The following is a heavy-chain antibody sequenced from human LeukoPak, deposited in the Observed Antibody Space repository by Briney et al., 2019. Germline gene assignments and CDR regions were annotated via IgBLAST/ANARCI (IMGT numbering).Heavy chain of an antibody. J-gene: IGHJ5*02. D-gene: IGHD6-19*01. CDR1: GGSFSGYY. V-gene: IGHV4-34*01. Sequence: SETLSLTCAVYGGSFSGYYWSWIRQPPGKGLEWIGEINHSGSTNYNPSLKSRVTISVDTSKNQFSLKLSSVTAADTAVYYCARTYSSGLKENWFDPWGQGTLVTVSS. CDR3: ARTYSSGLKENWFDP. CDR2: INHSGST.